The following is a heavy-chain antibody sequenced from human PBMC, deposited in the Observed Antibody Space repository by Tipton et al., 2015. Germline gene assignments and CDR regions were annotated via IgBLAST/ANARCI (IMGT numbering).Heavy chain of an antibody. CDR3: ARARGRHGGLFDS. V-gene: IGHV4-34*01. D-gene: IGHD4-23*01. CDR2: INHSGST. Sequence: TLSLTCTVSGGSINIYYWSWIRQPPGKGLEWIGEINHSGSTNYNPSLKSRVTISIDTSKNQFSLKMSSVTASDTAVYYCARARGRHGGLFDSWGQGILVTVSS. J-gene: IGHJ4*02. CDR1: GGSINIYY.